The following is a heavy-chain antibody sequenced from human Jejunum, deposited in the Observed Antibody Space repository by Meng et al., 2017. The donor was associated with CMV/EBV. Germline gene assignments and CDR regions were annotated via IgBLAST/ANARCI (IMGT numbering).Heavy chain of an antibody. D-gene: IGHD3-3*01. Sequence: TKGEGVGWKRKHTGKDLEWSEKIYRNDGKRYRKGMKSRLNINKVTSKNQVVLTMTNMDPVDTATYYCAHMYDFWSVNYFYYGMDVWGQGTTVTVSS. J-gene: IGHJ6*02. CDR3: AHMYDFWSVNYFYYGMDV. CDR2: IYRNDGK. V-gene: IGHV2-5*01. CDR1: TKGEG.